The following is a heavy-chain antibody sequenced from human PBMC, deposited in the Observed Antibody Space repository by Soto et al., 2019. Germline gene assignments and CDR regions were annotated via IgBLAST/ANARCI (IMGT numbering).Heavy chain of an antibody. D-gene: IGHD6-13*01. J-gene: IGHJ6*02. CDR2: IYSTGNT. Sequence: SETLSLTCTVSGDSIRSSSYWGWIRQPPGKGLEWIGSIYSTGNTYYNPSLNSQVTISVDTSKNQFSLNVISVTAADTAVYYCRRSSRYSTDVWGQAITVNVS. CDR3: RRSSRYSTDV. CDR1: GDSIRSSSY. V-gene: IGHV4-39*01.